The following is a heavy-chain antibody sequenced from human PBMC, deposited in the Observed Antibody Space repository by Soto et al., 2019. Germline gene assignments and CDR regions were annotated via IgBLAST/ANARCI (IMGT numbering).Heavy chain of an antibody. CDR1: GFTFSSYA. Sequence: PGGSLRLSCAASGFTFSSYAMSWVRQAPGKGLEWVSAISGSGGSTYYADSVKGRFTISRDNSKNTLYLQMNSLRAEDTAVYYCARHPDYGDYDVMHSDYWGQGTLVTVSS. J-gene: IGHJ4*02. D-gene: IGHD4-17*01. CDR2: ISGSGGST. CDR3: ARHPDYGDYDVMHSDY. V-gene: IGHV3-23*01.